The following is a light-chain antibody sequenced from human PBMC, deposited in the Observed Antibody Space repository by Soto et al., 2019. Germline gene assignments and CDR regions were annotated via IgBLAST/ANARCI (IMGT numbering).Light chain of an antibody. V-gene: IGKV3-20*01. CDR2: GAS. J-gene: IGKJ2*01. CDR3: QQYGGSHLYT. Sequence: DIVLTQSPGTLSLSPGEGATLSCRASQSVSSSHLAWYQQKPGHAPRLVIYGASSRATGIPDRFSGSGSGTDFTLTISRLEPEDFAVYYCQQYGGSHLYTCGQGNTLEIK. CDR1: QSVSSSH.